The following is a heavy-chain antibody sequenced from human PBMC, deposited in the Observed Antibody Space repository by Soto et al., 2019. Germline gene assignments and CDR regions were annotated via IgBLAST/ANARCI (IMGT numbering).Heavy chain of an antibody. CDR3: TRADSDVVILPDVRPLFDL. V-gene: IGHV1-46*01. CDR2: INPNGGYT. J-gene: IGHJ4*02. D-gene: IGHD2-21*02. Sequence: QVQLVQSGAEVKKPGASVKVSCKTSGYDFFKYNMHWVRQAPGQGLEWMGVINPNGGYTRHAQKFQGIVIMTRDTSSKIVYMELSGLTSADTAMYYCTRADSDVVILPDVRPLFDLWGQGALVTVSS. CDR1: GYDFFKYN.